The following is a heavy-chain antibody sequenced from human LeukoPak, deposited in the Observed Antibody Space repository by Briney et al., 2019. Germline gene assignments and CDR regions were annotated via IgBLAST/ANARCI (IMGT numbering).Heavy chain of an antibody. D-gene: IGHD2-2*01. J-gene: IGHJ6*03. CDR1: GYSFTSYW. V-gene: IGHV5-51*01. CDR3: ARHGCSSTSCYDDYYYYMDV. CDR2: IYPGDSGT. Sequence: GESLKISCKGSGYSFTSYWIGWVRQMPGKGLEWMGIIYPGDSGTRYSPSFQGQVTISADKSISTAYLQWSSLKASDTAMYYCARHGCSSTSCYDDYYYYMDVWGKGTTVTVSS.